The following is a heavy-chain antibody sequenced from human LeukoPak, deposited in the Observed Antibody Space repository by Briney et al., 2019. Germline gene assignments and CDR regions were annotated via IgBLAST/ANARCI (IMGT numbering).Heavy chain of an antibody. J-gene: IGHJ1*01. CDR2: ISYDGSNK. CDR3: AKSEDYYDSSGYQGYFQH. CDR1: GFTFSTYG. D-gene: IGHD3-22*01. Sequence: GGSLRLSCAASGFTFSTYGMHWVRQAPGKGLEWVAVISYDGSNKYYADSVKGRFTISRDNSKNTLYLQMNSLRAEDTAVYYCAKSEDYYDSSGYQGYFQHWGQGTLVTVSS. V-gene: IGHV3-30*18.